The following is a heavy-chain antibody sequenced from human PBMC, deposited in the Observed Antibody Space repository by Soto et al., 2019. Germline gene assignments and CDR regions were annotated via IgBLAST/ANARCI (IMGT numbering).Heavy chain of an antibody. CDR1: GFTFDDYA. V-gene: IGHV3-9*01. Sequence: GGSLRLSCAASGFTFDDYAMHWVRQVPGKGLEWVSGINWNSGSIGYGDSVKGRFAISRDNAKNSLHLQMNSLRAEDTAVYYCARDPRDSSGYYYYYYGMDVWGQGTTVTVSS. D-gene: IGHD3-22*01. CDR3: ARDPRDSSGYYYYYYGMDV. CDR2: INWNSGSI. J-gene: IGHJ6*02.